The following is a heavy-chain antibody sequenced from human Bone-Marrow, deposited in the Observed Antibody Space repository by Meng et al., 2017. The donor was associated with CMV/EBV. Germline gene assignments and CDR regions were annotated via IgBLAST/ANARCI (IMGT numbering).Heavy chain of an antibody. V-gene: IGHV4-39*01. CDR3: ASLTRGYYLDY. J-gene: IGHJ4*02. CDR2: IYYSGST. CDR1: GGAISSSSYY. D-gene: IGHD7-27*01. Sequence: CTVSGGAISSSSYYWGWIRQPPGKGLEWIGSIYYSGSTYYNPSLKSRVTISVDTSKNQFSLKLSSVTAADTAVYYCASLTRGYYLDYWGQGTLVTVSS.